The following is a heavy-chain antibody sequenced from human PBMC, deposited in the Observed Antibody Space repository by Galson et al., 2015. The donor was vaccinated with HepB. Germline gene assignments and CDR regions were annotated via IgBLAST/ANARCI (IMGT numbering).Heavy chain of an antibody. CDR1: GFTFSSYS. J-gene: IGHJ4*02. CDR2: ISSSGSTI. Sequence: SLRLSCAASGFTFSSYSMNWVRQAPEKGLEWVSYISSSGSTIYYADSVKGRFTISRDNAKNSLYLQMNSLRAEDTAVYYCAVGDYDFDYWGQGTLVTVSS. CDR3: AVGDYDFDY. V-gene: IGHV3-48*01. D-gene: IGHD4-17*01.